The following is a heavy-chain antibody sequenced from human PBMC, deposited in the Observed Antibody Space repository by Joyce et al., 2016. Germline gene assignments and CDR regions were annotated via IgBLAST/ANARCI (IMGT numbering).Heavy chain of an antibody. J-gene: IGHJ6*02. CDR1: GFTFYNYA. Sequence: EVQLLESGGGLVQPGGSLRLSCAASGFTFYNYAMSWVRQAPGNGLQWFSLISGIGRSTYYANSVKGRFTISRDNSKNTLYLQLSGLRAGDTAVYHCAKDFSASGMVMNWQYHYGMDVWGQGTTVTVSS. D-gene: IGHD5-18*01. CDR2: ISGIGRST. CDR3: AKDFSASGMVMNWQYHYGMDV. V-gene: IGHV3-23*01.